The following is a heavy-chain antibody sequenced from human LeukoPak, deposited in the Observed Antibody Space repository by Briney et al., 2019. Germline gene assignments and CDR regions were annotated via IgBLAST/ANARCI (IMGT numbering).Heavy chain of an antibody. CDR1: GFTVSSND. Sequence: GGSLRLSCAASGFTVSSNDMSWVRQAPGKGLEWVSVIYSGGSTYYADSVKGRFTISRDNSKNTLYLQMNSLRAEDTAVYYCAAASGWYTLDYWGQGTLVTVSS. D-gene: IGHD6-19*01. CDR3: AAASGWYTLDY. J-gene: IGHJ4*02. CDR2: IYSGGST. V-gene: IGHV3-53*01.